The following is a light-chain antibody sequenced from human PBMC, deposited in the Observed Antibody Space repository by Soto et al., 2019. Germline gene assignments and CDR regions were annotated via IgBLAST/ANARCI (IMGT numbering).Light chain of an antibody. CDR1: SSNVGGYNF. J-gene: IGLJ2*01. Sequence: QSALTQPASVSGSPGQSIAISCTGTSSNVGGYNFVSWYQQHPGKAPKLLIYEVNKRPSGVSNRFSGSKSENTAYLTISGLQAEDEAEYCCCSSGGDRIFGGWTKVTVL. CDR2: EVN. CDR3: CSSGGDRI. V-gene: IGLV2-23*02.